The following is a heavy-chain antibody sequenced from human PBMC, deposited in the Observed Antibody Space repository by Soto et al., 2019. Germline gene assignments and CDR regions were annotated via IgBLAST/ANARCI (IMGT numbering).Heavy chain of an antibody. Sequence: ASETLSLTCTVSGGSISSSSYYWGWIRQPPGKGLEWIGSIYYSGSTYYNPSLKSRVTISVDTSKNQFSLKLSSVTAADTAVYYCARHILHRHYGSGSYYYFDYWGQGTLVTVSS. CDR1: GGSISSSSYY. CDR3: ARHILHRHYGSGSYYYFDY. V-gene: IGHV4-39*01. D-gene: IGHD3-10*01. CDR2: IYYSGST. J-gene: IGHJ4*02.